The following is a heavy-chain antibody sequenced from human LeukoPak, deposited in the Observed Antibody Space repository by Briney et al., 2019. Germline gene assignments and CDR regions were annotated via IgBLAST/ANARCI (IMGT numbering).Heavy chain of an antibody. CDR2: ISSSSSYI. CDR1: GFTFSSYS. Sequence: GGSLSLSCAASGFTFSSYSMNWFRQAPGKGLEWVSSISSSSSYIYYADSVKGRFTISRDNAKNSLYLQMNSLRAEDTAVYYCARYYDILTGYYRDFDYWGQGTLVTVSS. J-gene: IGHJ4*02. CDR3: ARYYDILTGYYRDFDY. V-gene: IGHV3-21*01. D-gene: IGHD3-9*01.